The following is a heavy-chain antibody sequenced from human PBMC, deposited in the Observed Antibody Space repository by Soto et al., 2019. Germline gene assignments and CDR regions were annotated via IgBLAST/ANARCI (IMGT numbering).Heavy chain of an antibody. V-gene: IGHV3-48*03. CDR1: GFMFISYD. CDR3: ARSRRWGAPNDY. J-gene: IGHJ4*02. Sequence: GGSLRLSCAVSGFMFISYDMIWVRQAPGKGLEWISYISSSGSTISYANSVKGRFTISRDNAENSLFLQMNSLRGEDTAVYYCARSRRWGAPNDYWGEGTLVTVSS. D-gene: IGHD3-16*01. CDR2: ISSSGSTI.